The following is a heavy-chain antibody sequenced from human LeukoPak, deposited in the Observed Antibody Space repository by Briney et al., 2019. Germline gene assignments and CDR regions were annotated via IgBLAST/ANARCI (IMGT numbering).Heavy chain of an antibody. CDR3: ARASGPGTRDY. V-gene: IGHV3-7*05. Sequence: GGSLRLSCAASGFTFSSYWMSWVRQAPGKGLEWVANIKQDGSEKYYVDSVKGRFTISRDNAKNSLYLQMNSLRAEDSAVYYCARASGPGTRDYWGQGTLVTVSS. CDR1: GFTFSSYW. CDR2: IKQDGSEK. J-gene: IGHJ4*02. D-gene: IGHD1-26*01.